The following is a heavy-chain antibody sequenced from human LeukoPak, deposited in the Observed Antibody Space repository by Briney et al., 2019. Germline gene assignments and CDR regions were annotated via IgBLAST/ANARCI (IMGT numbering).Heavy chain of an antibody. Sequence: SETLSLTCTVSGGSISSSSYYWGWIRQPPGKGLEWIGSIYYSGSTYYNPSLKSRVTISVDTSKNQFSLKLSSVAAADTAVYYCARLQAAMVTFFAFDIWGQGTMVTVSS. J-gene: IGHJ3*02. V-gene: IGHV4-39*01. CDR3: ARLQAAMVTFFAFDI. CDR1: GGSISSSSYY. D-gene: IGHD5-18*01. CDR2: IYYSGST.